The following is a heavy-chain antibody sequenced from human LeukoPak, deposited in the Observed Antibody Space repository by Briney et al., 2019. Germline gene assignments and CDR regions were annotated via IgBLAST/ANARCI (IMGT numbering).Heavy chain of an antibody. CDR3: ARTTSFTASGYDC. J-gene: IGHJ4*02. V-gene: IGHV1-8*03. CDR1: GYSFTTYH. D-gene: IGHD6-25*01. Sequence: ASVKVSCKTSGYSFTTYHINWVRQASGQGLEWLGWMNPYTGDRGYAQRFQGRLSITSDTSISTAYMELGSLKSDDTAVYFCARTTSFTASGYDCSGQGTLVTVSS. CDR2: MNPYTGDR.